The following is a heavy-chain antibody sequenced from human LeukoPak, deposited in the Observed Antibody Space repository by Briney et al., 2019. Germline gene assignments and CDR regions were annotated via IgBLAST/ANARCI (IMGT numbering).Heavy chain of an antibody. CDR1: GGSISSGSYY. CDR3: ARDRWGFGELFYYYYYMDV. CDR2: IYTSGST. D-gene: IGHD3-10*01. Sequence: PSETLSLTCTVSGGSISSGSYYWSWIRQPAGKGLEWIGRIYTSGSTNYNPSLKSRVTISVDTSKNQFSLKLSSVTVADTAVYYCARDRWGFGELFYYYYYMDVWGKGTTVTISS. J-gene: IGHJ6*03. V-gene: IGHV4-61*02.